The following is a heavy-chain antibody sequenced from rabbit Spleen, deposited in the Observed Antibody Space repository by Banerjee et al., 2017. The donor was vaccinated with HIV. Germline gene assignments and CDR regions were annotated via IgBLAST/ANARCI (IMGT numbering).Heavy chain of an antibody. CDR2: MYTGNDKN. CDR3: ARAIVPWLGLTRLDL. D-gene: IGHD4-1*01. J-gene: IGHJ3*01. V-gene: IGHV1S45*01. Sequence: QEQLVESGGGLVKPGASLTLICTASGFSFSSSYDMCWVRQAPGKGLEWVGCMYTGNDKNYYASWAKGRFTISKTSSTTVTLQMTSLTAADTATYFCARAIVPWLGLTRLDLWGPGTLVTVS. CDR1: GFSFSSSYD.